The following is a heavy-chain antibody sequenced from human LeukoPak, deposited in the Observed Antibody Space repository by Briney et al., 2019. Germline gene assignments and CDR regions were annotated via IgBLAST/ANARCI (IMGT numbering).Heavy chain of an antibody. J-gene: IGHJ4*02. V-gene: IGHV1-69*05. CDR2: IIPIFGTT. CDR3: ARDPLELTSPSFAHYSDY. Sequence: ASVKVSCKASGGTFSNYGVSWVRQAPGQGLEWMGRIIPIFGTTNYVQRFQGRVTITTDESTSTVYMELSSLRSEDTAVYYCARDPLELTSPSFAHYSDYWGQGTLVTVSS. D-gene: IGHD1-7*01. CDR1: GGTFSNYG.